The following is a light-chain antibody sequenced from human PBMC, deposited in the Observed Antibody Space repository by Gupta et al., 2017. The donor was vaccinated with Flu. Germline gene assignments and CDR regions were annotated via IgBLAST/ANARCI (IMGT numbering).Light chain of an antibody. V-gene: IGLV2-14*03. CDR3: SSYTSSSTLYV. J-gene: IGLJ1*01. Sequence: VSWYQQHPGQAPTLVIYDVSHRPSGVSNRFSCSKSGNTASLTISVLQAEDEADYYYSSYTSSSTLYVFGTGTKVPVL. CDR2: DVS.